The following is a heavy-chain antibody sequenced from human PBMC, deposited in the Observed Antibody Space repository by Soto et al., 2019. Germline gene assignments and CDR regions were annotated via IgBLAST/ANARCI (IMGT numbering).Heavy chain of an antibody. CDR1: GGTFSSYT. CDR2: IIPILGIA. J-gene: IGHJ4*02. D-gene: IGHD6-19*01. V-gene: IGHV1-69*02. Sequence: QVPLVQSGAEVKKPGSSVKVSCKASGGTFSSYTISWVRQAPGQGLEWMGRIIPILGIANYAQKFQGRVTITADKSTSTAYMELSSLRSEDTAVYYCARVAAVAGATFDYWGQGTLVTVSS. CDR3: ARVAAVAGATFDY.